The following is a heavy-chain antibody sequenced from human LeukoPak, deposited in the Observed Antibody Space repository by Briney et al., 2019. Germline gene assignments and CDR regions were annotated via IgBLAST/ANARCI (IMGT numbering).Heavy chain of an antibody. CDR1: GFTFSNAW. D-gene: IGHD2-8*02. J-gene: IGHJ4*02. CDR2: ISGGSTYI. V-gene: IGHV3-21*01. CDR3: ARDDVTTNGGVIADSRLFDI. Sequence: GGSLRLSCAASGFTFSNAWMSWVRQAPGKGLEWISSISGGSTYIYYADSVRGRFTISRDNAKNSVYLQMNSLRGEDTAVYCCARDDVTTNGGVIADSRLFDIWGQGTLVTVSS.